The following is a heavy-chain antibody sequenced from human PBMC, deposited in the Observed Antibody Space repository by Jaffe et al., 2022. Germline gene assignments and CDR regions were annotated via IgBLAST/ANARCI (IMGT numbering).Heavy chain of an antibody. CDR2: INHSGST. D-gene: IGHD1-1*01. J-gene: IGHJ5*02. CDR3: ASRRGWNPYLPSFFDP. V-gene: IGHV4-34*01. CDR1: GGSFSGYY. Sequence: QVQLQQWGAGLLKPSETLSLTCAVYGGSFSGYYWSWIRQPPGKGLEWIGEINHSGSTNYNPSLKSRVTISVDTSKNQFSLKLSSVTAADTAVYYCASRRGWNPYLPSFFDPWGQGTLVTVSS.